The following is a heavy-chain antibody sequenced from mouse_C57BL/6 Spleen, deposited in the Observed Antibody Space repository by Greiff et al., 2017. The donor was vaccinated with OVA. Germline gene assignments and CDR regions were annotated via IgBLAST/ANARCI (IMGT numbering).Heavy chain of an antibody. CDR1: GYTFTGYW. V-gene: IGHV1-61*01. CDR2: IDPADSET. D-gene: IGHD1-1*01. Sequence: QVQLQQSGAELVRPGSSVKLSCKASGYTFTGYWMDWVKQRPEQGLEWIGYIDPADSETHYNPKFQDKATLTADKSSNTAYLQLSSLTSEDSAVDYGARWGWSSSYGDYGGQGTTLTVSS. J-gene: IGHJ2*01. CDR3: ARWGWSSSYGDY.